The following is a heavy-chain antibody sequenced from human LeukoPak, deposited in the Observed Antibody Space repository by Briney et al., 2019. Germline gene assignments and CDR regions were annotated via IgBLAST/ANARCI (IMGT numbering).Heavy chain of an antibody. V-gene: IGHV4-59*01. Sequence: SETLSLTCTVSGGSISSYYWSWIRQPPGKGLEWIGYIYTSGSTNYNPSLKSRVTISVDTSKNQFSLKLSSVTAADTAVYYCARDGGFGDLGWFDPWGQGTLVTVSS. CDR1: GGSISSYY. CDR3: ARDGGFGDLGWFDP. D-gene: IGHD3-10*01. J-gene: IGHJ5*02. CDR2: IYTSGST.